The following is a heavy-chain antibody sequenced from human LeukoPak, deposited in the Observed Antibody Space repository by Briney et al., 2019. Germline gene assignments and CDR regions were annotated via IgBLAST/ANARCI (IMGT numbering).Heavy chain of an antibody. CDR2: INPSGGST. D-gene: IGHD1-1*01. CDR1: GYTFTSYG. J-gene: IGHJ6*03. V-gene: IGHV1-46*01. Sequence: ASVKVSCKASGYTFTSYGISWVRQAPGQGLEGMGIINPSGGSTSYAQKFQGRVTMTRDMSTSTVYMELSSLRSEDTAVYYCARVLKTDTLYYYYMDVWGKGTTVTVSS. CDR3: ARVLKTDTLYYYYMDV.